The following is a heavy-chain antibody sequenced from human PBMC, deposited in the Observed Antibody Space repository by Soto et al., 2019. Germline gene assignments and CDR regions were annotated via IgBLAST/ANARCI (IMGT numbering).Heavy chain of an antibody. J-gene: IGHJ6*02. CDR2: ISGSGGST. D-gene: IGHD3-10*01. CDR3: AKDQGSGSYRDYYYGMDV. Sequence: EVQLLESGGGLVQPGGSLRLSCAASGFTFSSYAMSWVRQAPGKGLEWVSAISGSGGSTYYADSVKGRFTISRDNSKNTLYLQMNSLRAEDTAVYYCAKDQGSGSYRDYYYGMDVWGQGTTVTVSS. CDR1: GFTFSSYA. V-gene: IGHV3-23*01.